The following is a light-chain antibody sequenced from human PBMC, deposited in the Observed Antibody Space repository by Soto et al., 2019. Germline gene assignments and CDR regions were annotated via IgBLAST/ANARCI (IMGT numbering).Light chain of an antibody. CDR3: QQYYTTPRT. CDR1: QIVLYSSNNKNY. CDR2: WAS. V-gene: IGKV4-1*01. J-gene: IGKJ1*01. Sequence: DIVMTQSPDSLAVSLGERATINCKSSQIVLYSSNNKNYLAWYQQKPGQPPKLLIYWASTRESGVPDRFSGSGSGTDFTLPISSLQAEDVAVYYCQQYYTTPRTFGQGTKVEI.